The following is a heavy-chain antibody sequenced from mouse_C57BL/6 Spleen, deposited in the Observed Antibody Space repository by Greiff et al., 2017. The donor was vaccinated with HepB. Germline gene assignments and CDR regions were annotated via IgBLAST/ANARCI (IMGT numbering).Heavy chain of an antibody. Sequence: VQRVESGAELMKPGASVKLSCKATGYTFTGYWIEWVKQRPGHGLEWIGEILPGSGSTNYNEKFKGKATLTADTSSNTAYMQLSSLTTEDSAIYYCARGPIYDGYYAWFAYWGQGTLVTVSA. D-gene: IGHD2-3*01. CDR1: GYTFTGYW. V-gene: IGHV1-9*01. CDR3: ARGPIYDGYYAWFAY. J-gene: IGHJ3*01. CDR2: ILPGSGST.